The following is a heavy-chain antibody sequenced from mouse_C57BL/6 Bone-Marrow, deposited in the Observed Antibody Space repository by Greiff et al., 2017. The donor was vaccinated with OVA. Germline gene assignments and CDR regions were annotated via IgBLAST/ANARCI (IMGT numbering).Heavy chain of an antibody. D-gene: IGHD2-1*01. J-gene: IGHJ4*01. CDR3: ARAGNYLYYYAMDY. CDR1: GYTFTSYG. V-gene: IGHV1-81*01. CDR2: IYPRSGNT. Sequence: QVQLQQSGAELARPGASVKLSCKASGYTFTSYGISWVKQRTGQGLEWIGEIYPRSGNTYYNEKFKGKATLTGDKSSSTAYMELRSLTSEDSAVYFCARAGNYLYYYAMDYWGQGTSVTVSS.